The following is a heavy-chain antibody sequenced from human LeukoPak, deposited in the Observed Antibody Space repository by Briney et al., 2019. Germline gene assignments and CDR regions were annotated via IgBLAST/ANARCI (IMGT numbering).Heavy chain of an antibody. CDR1: GGSFSGYY. D-gene: IGHD3-3*01. V-gene: IGHV4-34*01. CDR3: ARGGPLRFLVWFYYYMDV. CDR2: INHSGST. J-gene: IGHJ6*03. Sequence: SETLSLTCAVYGGSFSGYYWSWIRQPPGKGLEWIGEINHSGSTNYNPSLKSRVTISVDTSKNQFSLKLSSVTAADTAVYYCARGGPLRFLVWFYYYMDVWGKGTTVTVSS.